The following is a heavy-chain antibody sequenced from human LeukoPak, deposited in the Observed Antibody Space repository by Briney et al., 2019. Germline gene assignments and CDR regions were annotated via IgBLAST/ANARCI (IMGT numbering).Heavy chain of an antibody. J-gene: IGHJ4*02. CDR3: ARDYSSVVVAATPGGY. CDR1: GGSFSDYY. D-gene: IGHD2-15*01. CDR2: IYHSGST. V-gene: IGHV4-34*01. Sequence: SETLSLTCTVSGGSFSDYYWTWIRQPPGKGLEWIGEIYHSGSTNYNPSLKSRVTISVDKSKNQFSLKLSSVTAADTAVYYCARDYSSVVVAATPGGYWGQGTLVTVSS.